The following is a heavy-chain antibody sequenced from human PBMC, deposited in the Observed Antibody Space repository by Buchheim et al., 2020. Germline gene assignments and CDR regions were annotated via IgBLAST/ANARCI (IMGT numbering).Heavy chain of an antibody. D-gene: IGHD2-21*02. V-gene: IGHV1-18*01. J-gene: IGHJ4*02. Sequence: QVQLVQSGPEVKKPGASVKVSCKASGYTFTSYGITWVRQAPGQGLEWLGWVGAQNVRTDFAEKVKGRVTMTTDTSTSTAYMELRNLRSDDTAVYYCARGSVTVDYWGQGTL. CDR1: GYTFTSYG. CDR3: ARGSVTVDY. CDR2: VGAQNVRT.